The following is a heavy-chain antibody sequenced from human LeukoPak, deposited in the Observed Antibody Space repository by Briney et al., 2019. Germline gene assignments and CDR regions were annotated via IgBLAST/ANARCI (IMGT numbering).Heavy chain of an antibody. CDR2: ISWNSGSI. Sequence: GRSLRLSCAASGFTFDDYAMHWVRQAPGKGLEWVSGISWNSGSIGYADSVKGRFTISRDNAKNSLYLQMNSLRAEDMALYYCAKGSYSNYVRVEIDYWGQGTLVTVSS. CDR3: AKGSYSNYVRVEIDY. CDR1: GFTFDDYA. D-gene: IGHD4-11*01. V-gene: IGHV3-9*03. J-gene: IGHJ4*02.